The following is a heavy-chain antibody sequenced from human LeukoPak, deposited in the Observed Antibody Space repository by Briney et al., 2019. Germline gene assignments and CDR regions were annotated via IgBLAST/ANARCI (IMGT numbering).Heavy chain of an antibody. Sequence: GQSLKISCNGSGYSFTSYLIGWVRQMPVKGLEWVGIIFPSDSVARYSPYFQGKVTTSADKSISTAYLQWSSLKASDTAMYYCARGKIAEPGTLDYWGQGTLVTVSS. D-gene: IGHD6-13*01. CDR1: GYSFTSYL. J-gene: IGHJ4*02. V-gene: IGHV5-51*01. CDR3: ARGKIAEPGTLDY. CDR2: IFPSDSVA.